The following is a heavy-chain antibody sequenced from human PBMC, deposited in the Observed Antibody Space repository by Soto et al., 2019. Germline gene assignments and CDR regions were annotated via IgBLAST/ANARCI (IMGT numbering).Heavy chain of an antibody. V-gene: IGHV1-18*01. CDR3: ARENSYFDY. CDR1: GYTFRNFG. J-gene: IGHJ4*02. Sequence: GASVKVSCKASGYTFRNFGISWVRQAPGQGLEWMGWISAYNANANYAQKFQGRLTMTADTSTSTAYMELRSLRSDDTAVSYCARENSYFDYWGQETLVPLSS. CDR2: ISAYNANA.